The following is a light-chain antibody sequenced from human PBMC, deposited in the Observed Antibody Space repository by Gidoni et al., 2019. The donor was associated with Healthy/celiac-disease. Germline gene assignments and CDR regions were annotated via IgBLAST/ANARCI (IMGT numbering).Light chain of an antibody. Sequence: QSVLTQPPSVSGAPGQRVTISCTGSSSNIGAGYDVHGNSNLPSGVPDRFSGSKSGTSASLAITGLQAEDEADYYCQSYDSSRGVFGGGTKLTVL. CDR3: QSYDSSRGV. CDR1: SSNIGAGYD. V-gene: IGLV1-40*01. CDR2: GNS. J-gene: IGLJ2*01.